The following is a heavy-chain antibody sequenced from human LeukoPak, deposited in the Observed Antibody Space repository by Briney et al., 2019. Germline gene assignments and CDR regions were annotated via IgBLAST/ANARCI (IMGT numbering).Heavy chain of an antibody. J-gene: IGHJ4*02. D-gene: IGHD3-16*02. CDR3: ARGRGMITFGGVIARPLFDY. CDR1: GGSFSGYY. V-gene: IGHV4-34*01. Sequence: SETLSLTCAVYGGSFSGYYWSWIRQPPGKGLEWIGEINHSGSTNYNPSLKSRVTISVDTSKNQFSLKLSSVTAADTAVYYCARGRGMITFGGVIARPLFDYWGQGTLVTVSS. CDR2: INHSGST.